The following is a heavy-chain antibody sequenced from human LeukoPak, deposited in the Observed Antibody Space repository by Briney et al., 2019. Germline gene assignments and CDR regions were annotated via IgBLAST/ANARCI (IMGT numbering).Heavy chain of an antibody. V-gene: IGHV4-39*07. D-gene: IGHD3-22*01. CDR1: GGSISSSSYY. J-gene: IGHJ3*02. Sequence: PSETLSLTCTVSGGSISSSSYYWGWIRQPPGKGLEWIGSIYYSGSTYYNPSLKSRVTISVDTSKNQFSLKLSSVTAADTAVYYCARAKFDVSGYYYRGFDIWGQGTMVTVSS. CDR2: IYYSGST. CDR3: ARAKFDVSGYYYRGFDI.